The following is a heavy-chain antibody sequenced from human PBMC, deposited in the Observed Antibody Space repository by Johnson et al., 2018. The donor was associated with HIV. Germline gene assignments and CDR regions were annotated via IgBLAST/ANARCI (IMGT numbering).Heavy chain of an antibody. CDR2: IRYDGSNK. D-gene: IGHD6-13*01. Sequence: QVQLVESGGGLVQPGGSLRLSCAASGFTFDDYAMHWVRQAPGKGLERVAFIRYDGSNKYYADPVKGRFTISRYNSKTTLYLQMNSRRAEDTAVYYCAKDQAVHGSWPDAFDIWGQGAMVTVSS. CDR1: GFTFDDYA. CDR3: AKDQAVHGSWPDAFDI. J-gene: IGHJ3*02. V-gene: IGHV3-30*02.